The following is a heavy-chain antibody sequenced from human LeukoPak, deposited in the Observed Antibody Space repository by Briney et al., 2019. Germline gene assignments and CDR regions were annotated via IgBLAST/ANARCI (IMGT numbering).Heavy chain of an antibody. J-gene: IGHJ4*02. CDR1: GFTFSSYS. Sequence: GGSLGLSCAASGFTFSSYSMTWVRQAPGKGLEWVSSISSSSSYIYYADSVKGRFTISRDNAKNSLYLQMNSLRAEDTAVYYCAREDDSGSYYELVYWSQGTLVTVSS. CDR2: ISSSSSYI. V-gene: IGHV3-21*01. CDR3: AREDDSGSYYELVY. D-gene: IGHD1-26*01.